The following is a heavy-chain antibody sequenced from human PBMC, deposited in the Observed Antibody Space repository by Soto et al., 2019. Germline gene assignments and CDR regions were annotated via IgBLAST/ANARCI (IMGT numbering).Heavy chain of an antibody. D-gene: IGHD6-6*01. V-gene: IGHV3-74*01. CDR3: ARDRPGEQHYFDF. CDR2: INTDGRGT. J-gene: IGHJ4*02. CDR1: GFIFSSDW. Sequence: EVQLVESGGGLVQPGGSLRLSCAASGFIFSSDWMHWVRQAPGGGPVWVSRINTDGRGTTYADSVKGRFTISRDNSKDTLYLQMNSLRAEDTAVYYYARDRPGEQHYFDFWGQGILVTVSS.